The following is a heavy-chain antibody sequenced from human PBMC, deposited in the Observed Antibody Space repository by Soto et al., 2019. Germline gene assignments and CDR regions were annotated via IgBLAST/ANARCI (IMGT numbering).Heavy chain of an antibody. CDR1: GGTLSSYA. Sequence: QEQLVQSGAEVKKPGASVTVSCQASGGTLSSYAMSWLRQAPGQGLEWMAGIIPIIGTANYAQKFQGRVTITADKLTSTAYMELSSLRYEDTAVYYCARGRRTGQLNYYGMDVWGQGTTVTVSS. CDR3: ARGRRTGQLNYYGMDV. V-gene: IGHV1-69*06. J-gene: IGHJ6*02. D-gene: IGHD6-6*01. CDR2: IIPIIGTA.